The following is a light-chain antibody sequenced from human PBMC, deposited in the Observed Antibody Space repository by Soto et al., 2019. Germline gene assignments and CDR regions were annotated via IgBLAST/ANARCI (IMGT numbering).Light chain of an antibody. Sequence: DIQMTQSPSSLSASVGDRVTITCRASQSVSTYLNWYSQKSGGAPKLLIYAASSLQSGVPSRFSGSGSGTDFTLTISSLQPEDFATYYCQQANSFSLTFGGGTKVDIK. CDR3: QQANSFSLT. V-gene: IGKV1-12*01. CDR1: QSVSTY. CDR2: AAS. J-gene: IGKJ4*01.